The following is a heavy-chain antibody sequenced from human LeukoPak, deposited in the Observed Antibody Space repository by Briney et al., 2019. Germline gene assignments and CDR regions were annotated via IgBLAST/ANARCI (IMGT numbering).Heavy chain of an antibody. CDR1: GDSISSYF. V-gene: IGHV4-59*08. CDR2: ISDSGST. CDR3: ARRGWYFDL. Sequence: PSETLSLTCAVSGDSISSYFWSWIRQPPGKGLEWIGYISDSGSTNYNPSLKSRVTISLDTSKNKFSLKLSSVTAADTAVYYCARRGWYFDLWGRGTLVTVSS. J-gene: IGHJ2*01.